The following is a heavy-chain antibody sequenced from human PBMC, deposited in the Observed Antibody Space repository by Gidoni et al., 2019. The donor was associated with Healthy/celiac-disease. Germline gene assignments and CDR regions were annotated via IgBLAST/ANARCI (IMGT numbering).Heavy chain of an antibody. D-gene: IGHD5-18*01. CDR2: INHSGST. J-gene: IGHJ5*02. Sequence: QVQLQQWGAGLLKPSETLSLTCAVYGGSFSGYYWSWIRQPPGKGLEWIGEINHSGSTNYNPSLKSRVTISVDTSKNQFSLKLSSVTAADTAVYYCARGVDTAMVLRGYVGWFDPWGQGTLVTVSS. CDR3: ARGVDTAMVLRGYVGWFDP. CDR1: GGSFSGYY. V-gene: IGHV4-34*01.